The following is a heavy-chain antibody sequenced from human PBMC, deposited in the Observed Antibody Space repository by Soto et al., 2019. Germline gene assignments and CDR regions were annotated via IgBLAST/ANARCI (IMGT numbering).Heavy chain of an antibody. J-gene: IGHJ3*02. CDR1: GYTFTGYY. CDR3: ARERCSSTSCRLNDAFDI. CDR2: INPNSGGT. V-gene: IGHV1-2*02. D-gene: IGHD2-2*01. Sequence: ASVKVSCKASGYTFTGYYMHWVRQAPGQGLEWMGWINPNSGGTNYAQKFQGRVTMTRDTSISTAYMELSRLRSDDTAVYYCARERCSSTSCRLNDAFDIWGQGTMVTVSS.